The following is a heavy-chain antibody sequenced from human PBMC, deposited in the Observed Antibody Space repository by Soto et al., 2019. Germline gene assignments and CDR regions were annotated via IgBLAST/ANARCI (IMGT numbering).Heavy chain of an antibody. J-gene: IGHJ4*01. Sequence: QVQLVESGGGLVKPGGSLRLSCAASGFTFTDYYMNWIRQAPGKGLEWVSYISSTGTYTNDADSVKGRFTISRDNAKNSLYLQMNSLRAEDTAVYYCARDANDAANWGKVTQVTVSS. CDR2: ISSTGTYT. D-gene: IGHD1-1*01. V-gene: IGHV3-11*05. CDR3: ARDANDAAN. CDR1: GFTFTDYY.